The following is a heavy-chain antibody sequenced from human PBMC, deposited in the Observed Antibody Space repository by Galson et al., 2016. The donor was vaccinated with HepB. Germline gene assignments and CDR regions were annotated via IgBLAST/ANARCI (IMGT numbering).Heavy chain of an antibody. V-gene: IGHV3-48*03. CDR1: GFSLSSYE. D-gene: IGHD3-10*01. CDR2: SSSRDRTI. Sequence: SLRLSCAASGFSLSSYEMNWVRQAPGKGVEWVSFSSSRDRTIYYANSVKGRFIISRNNAYNSLYLQMNSLRAEDTAVYYCVRGVYGSGTYQAFDLWGQGTTVTVSS. CDR3: VRGVYGSGTYQAFDL. J-gene: IGHJ3*01.